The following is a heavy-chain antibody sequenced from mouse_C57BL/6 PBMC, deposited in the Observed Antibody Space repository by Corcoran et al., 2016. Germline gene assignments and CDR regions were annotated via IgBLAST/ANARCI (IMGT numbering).Heavy chain of an antibody. CDR3: ARRGGTGPYCDY. D-gene: IGHD4-1*01. V-gene: IGHV1-18*01. CDR1: GYTYTDYN. Sequence: EVQLQQSGQELEKPGASVKIPCKASGYTYTDYNMDWVKQSHGKSLEWIGDINPNNGGTIYNQKFKGKATLTIDKSSSTAYMDIRSLTSEDTAVYYCARRGGTGPYCDYWGQGTTLTVSS. CDR2: INPNNGGT. J-gene: IGHJ2*01.